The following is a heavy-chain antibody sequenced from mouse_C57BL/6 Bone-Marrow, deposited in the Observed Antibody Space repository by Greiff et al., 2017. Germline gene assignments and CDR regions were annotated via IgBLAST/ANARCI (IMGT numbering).Heavy chain of an antibody. J-gene: IGHJ1*03. D-gene: IGHD1-1*01. CDR3: AREGGIYYLWYFDV. V-gene: IGHV3-6*01. CDR2: ISYDGSN. Sequence: EVQVVESGPGLVKPSQSLSLTCSVTGYSITSGYYWNWIRPFPGNKLEWMGYISYDGSNNYNPSLKNRISITRDTSKNPFFLKLNSVTTEDTATYYCAREGGIYYLWYFDVWGTGTTVTVSS. CDR1: GYSITSGYY.